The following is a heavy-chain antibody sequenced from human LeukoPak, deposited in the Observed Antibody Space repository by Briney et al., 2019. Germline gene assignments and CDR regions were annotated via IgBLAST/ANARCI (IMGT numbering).Heavy chain of an antibody. J-gene: IGHJ3*02. D-gene: IGHD2-21*02. CDR1: GFTFSSYW. CDR3: ARDLWDHIVVVTASDAFDI. V-gene: IGHV3-74*01. Sequence: GGSLRLSCAASGFTFSSYWMHWVRQAPGKGLVWVSRINSDGSSTSYADSVKGRFTISRDNAKNTLYLQMNSLRAEDTAVYYRARDLWDHIVVVTASDAFDIWGQGTMVTVSS. CDR2: INSDGSST.